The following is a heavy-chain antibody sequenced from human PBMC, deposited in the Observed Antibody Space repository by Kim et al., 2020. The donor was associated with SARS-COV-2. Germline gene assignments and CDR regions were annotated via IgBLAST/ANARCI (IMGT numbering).Heavy chain of an antibody. Sequence: GGSLRLSCAASGFTFSSYGMHWVRQAPGKGLEWVAVIWYDGSNKYYADSVKGRFTISRDNSKNTLYLQMNSLRAEDTAVYYCASLYYYDSSEPSGGDYWGQGTLVTVSS. D-gene: IGHD3-22*01. CDR1: GFTFSSYG. V-gene: IGHV3-33*01. CDR3: ASLYYYDSSEPSGGDY. CDR2: IWYDGSNK. J-gene: IGHJ4*02.